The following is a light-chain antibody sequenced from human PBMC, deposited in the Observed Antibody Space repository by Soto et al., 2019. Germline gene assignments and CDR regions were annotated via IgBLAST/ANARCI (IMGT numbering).Light chain of an antibody. Sequence: EIVLTQSPAALSLSPGGRATLSCRASQDVMYDLAWYQQKPGQAPRLLVYGASTRATDAPPRFRGSGSGREFSLTISSLWSDDFATYYCQQYRSWARTFGEGSRVEIK. CDR1: QDVMYD. CDR2: GAS. J-gene: IGKJ4*02. V-gene: IGKV3-15*01. CDR3: QQYRSWART.